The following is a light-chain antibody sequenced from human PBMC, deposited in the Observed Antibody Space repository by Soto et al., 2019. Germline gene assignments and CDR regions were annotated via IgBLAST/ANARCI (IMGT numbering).Light chain of an antibody. Sequence: EIVMTQSPATLSVSPGERATLSCRASQSVSSNLAWYQQKPGQAPRLLIYDASTRATGIPARFSGSGSGTEFTLTISSLQSADFAVYYCQQYNNWPVTFGPGTKVDIK. CDR1: QSVSSN. CDR2: DAS. V-gene: IGKV3-15*01. J-gene: IGKJ3*01. CDR3: QQYNNWPVT.